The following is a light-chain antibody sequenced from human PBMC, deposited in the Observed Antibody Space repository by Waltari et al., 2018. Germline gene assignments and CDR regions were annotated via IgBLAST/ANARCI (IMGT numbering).Light chain of an antibody. J-gene: IGLJ2*01. Sequence: SFELAQPPSVSVSPGQTATITCSGDNLGEKFACWYQQKSGQSPLLIIYSDDKRPSGISERFSGSNSGNAATLTISGTQTIDEADYFCQAWDNHNVVFGGGTKLTVL. CDR1: NLGEKF. V-gene: IGLV3-1*01. CDR2: SDD. CDR3: QAWDNHNVV.